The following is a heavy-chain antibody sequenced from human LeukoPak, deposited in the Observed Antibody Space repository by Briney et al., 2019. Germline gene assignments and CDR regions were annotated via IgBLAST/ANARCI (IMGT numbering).Heavy chain of an antibody. CDR1: GGSISSSNW. V-gene: IGHV4-4*02. CDR3: ARVVVDSSSWYNLYYFDY. D-gene: IGHD6-13*01. J-gene: IGHJ4*02. Sequence: SETLSLTCAVSGGSISSSNWWSWVRQPPGKGLEWIGEIYHSGSANYNPSLKSRVTISVDKSKNQFSLKLSSVTAADTAVYYCARVVVDSSSWYNLYYFDYWGQGTLVTVSS. CDR2: IYHSGSA.